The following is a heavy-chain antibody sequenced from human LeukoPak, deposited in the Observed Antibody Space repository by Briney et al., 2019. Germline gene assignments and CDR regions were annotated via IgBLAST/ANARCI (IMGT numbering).Heavy chain of an antibody. CDR2: INQDTIKK. CDR1: GFTDSGLTFSSDW. V-gene: IGHV3-7*01. D-gene: IGHD1-1*01. Sequence: GGSLRLSCASSGFTDSGLTFSSDWMSWVRQPPGKGLEWVANINQDTIKKYYLDSVKGRFTISRDHAKNSLYLQMNSLRAEDTAVYFSASSPNWNEAEYYFEHWGRGTLVIVAS. CDR3: ASSPNWNEAEYYFEH. J-gene: IGHJ4*02.